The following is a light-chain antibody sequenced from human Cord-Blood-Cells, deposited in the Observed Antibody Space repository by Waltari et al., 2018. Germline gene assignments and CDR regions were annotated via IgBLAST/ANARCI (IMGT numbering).Light chain of an antibody. J-gene: IGLJ1*01. CDR3: QAWDSSTGV. V-gene: IGLV3-1*01. Sequence: SYELTQPPSVSVSPGQTASITCSGDKLGDKYACWYQQKPGQSPVLVIYQDSKRPSGIPELFAGYNSGNTATLTISGTQAMDEADYYCQAWDSSTGVFGTGTKVTVL. CDR1: KLGDKY. CDR2: QDS.